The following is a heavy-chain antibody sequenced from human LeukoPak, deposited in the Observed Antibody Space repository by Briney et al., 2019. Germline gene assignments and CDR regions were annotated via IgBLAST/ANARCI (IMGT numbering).Heavy chain of an antibody. CDR3: ARELGAAGYFDY. CDR2: IYSGGST. CDR1: GFTVSSNY. J-gene: IGHJ4*02. V-gene: IGHV3-53*01. D-gene: IGHD6-13*01. Sequence: GGSLRLSCAASGFTVSSNYMSWVRQAPGRGLEWVSVIYSGGSTYYADSVKGRFTISRDNSKNTLYLQMNSLRAEDTAVYYCARELGAAGYFDYWGQGTLVTVSS.